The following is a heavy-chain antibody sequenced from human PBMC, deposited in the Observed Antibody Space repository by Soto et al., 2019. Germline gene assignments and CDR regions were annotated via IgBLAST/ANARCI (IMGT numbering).Heavy chain of an antibody. CDR1: GFTFSSYA. CDR3: AKDQNKREWELLQPDAFDI. V-gene: IGHV3-23*01. D-gene: IGHD1-26*01. Sequence: GGSLRLSCAASGFTFSSYAMSWVRQAPGKGLEWVSAISGSGGSTYYADSVKGRFTISRDNSKNTLYLQMNSLRAEDTAVYYCAKDQNKREWELLQPDAFDIWGQGTMVTVSS. CDR2: ISGSGGST. J-gene: IGHJ3*02.